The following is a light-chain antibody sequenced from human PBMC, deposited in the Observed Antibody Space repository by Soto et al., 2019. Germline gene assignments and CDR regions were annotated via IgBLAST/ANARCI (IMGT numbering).Light chain of an antibody. CDR1: SSNIGNNY. Sequence: QSVLTQPPSVSAAPGQKVTISCSGSSSNIGNNYVSWYQQLPGTAPKLLIYDSNKRPSGIPDRFSGSKSGTSATLDITGLQTGDEADYYRGTWDSSLSAVVFGGGTKVTVL. V-gene: IGLV1-51*01. CDR3: GTWDSSLSAVV. J-gene: IGLJ2*01. CDR2: DSN.